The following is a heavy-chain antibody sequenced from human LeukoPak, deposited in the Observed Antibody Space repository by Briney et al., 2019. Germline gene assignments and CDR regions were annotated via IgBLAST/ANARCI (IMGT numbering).Heavy chain of an antibody. CDR3: ARAGLVATILVFDY. V-gene: IGHV1-18*01. Sequence: ASVKVSCKASGYTFTSYGISWVRQAPRQGLEWVGWISAYNGNTNYAQKLQGRVTMTTDTSTSTAYMELRSLRSDDTAVYYCARAGLVATILVFDYWGQGTLVTVSS. D-gene: IGHD5-12*01. CDR1: GYTFTSYG. J-gene: IGHJ4*02. CDR2: ISAYNGNT.